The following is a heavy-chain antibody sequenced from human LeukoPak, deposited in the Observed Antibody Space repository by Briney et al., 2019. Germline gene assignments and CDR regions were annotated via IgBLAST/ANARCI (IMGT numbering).Heavy chain of an antibody. CDR2: ISVSGNT. D-gene: IGHD2-15*01. V-gene: IGHV3-23*01. CDR3: AKAPVTTCSGAYCYPFDY. Sequence: PPRGSLRLSCAASGFTLSSYAMSWVRQGPGKGLEWVSAISVSGNTYHADSVKGRFTISRDSSKNTLYLQMNSLRAEDAAVYYCAKAPVTTCSGAYCYPFDYWGQGTLVTVSS. CDR1: GFTLSSYA. J-gene: IGHJ4*02.